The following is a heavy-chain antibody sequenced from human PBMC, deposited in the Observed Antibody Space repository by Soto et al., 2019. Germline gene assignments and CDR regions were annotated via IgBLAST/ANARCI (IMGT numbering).Heavy chain of an antibody. Sequence: SVKVSCKASGFTFTSSAVQWVRQARGQRLEWIGWIVVGSGNTNYAQKFQERVTITRDMSTSTAYMELSSLRSEDTAVYYCAADPPHYDILTGPLGWGQGTLVTVSS. J-gene: IGHJ4*02. CDR3: AADPPHYDILTGPLG. D-gene: IGHD3-9*01. V-gene: IGHV1-58*01. CDR2: IVVGSGNT. CDR1: GFTFTSSA.